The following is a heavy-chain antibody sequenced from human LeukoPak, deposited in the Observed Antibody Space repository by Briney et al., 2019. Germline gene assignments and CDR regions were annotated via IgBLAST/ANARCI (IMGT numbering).Heavy chain of an antibody. D-gene: IGHD3-10*01. V-gene: IGHV1-18*01. CDR2: ISSQHGKT. J-gene: IGHJ4*02. CDR1: GYTFNTYG. CDR3: ARGGSGWFGALEFDY. Sequence: ASVKVSCKASGYTFNTYGVIWVRQAPGKGFEGLGWISSQHGKTTYAQKFQDRVIMTTDTSTSTAYMELRSLTSDDTGVYFCARGGSGWFGALEFDYWGQGTLVTVSS.